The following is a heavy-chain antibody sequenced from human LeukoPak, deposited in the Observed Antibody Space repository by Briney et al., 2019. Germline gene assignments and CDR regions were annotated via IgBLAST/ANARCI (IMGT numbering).Heavy chain of an antibody. J-gene: IGHJ4*02. D-gene: IGHD2-2*01. CDR2: ISGYNGDT. CDR1: GYTFTRSG. Sequence: ASVKVSCKTSGYTFTRSGITWVRQALGQGLEWMGWISGYNGDTAYAQMFQGRVTMTTDTSTSTASMELRGLRSDDTAVYYCARSGHCSGTSCYAEGIDYWGQGTLVTVSS. V-gene: IGHV1-18*01. CDR3: ARSGHCSGTSCYAEGIDY.